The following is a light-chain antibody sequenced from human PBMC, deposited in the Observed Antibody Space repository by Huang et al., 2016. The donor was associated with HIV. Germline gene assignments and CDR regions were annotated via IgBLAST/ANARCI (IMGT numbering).Light chain of an antibody. CDR1: QNINSD. CDR2: IAS. Sequence: DIQMTQSPSSLSASVGDRVTIACRASQNINSDLNWYQKKPGKAPTLLIYIASNLASAAPSRFSGSVSGTDFTLTITTLQPEDLATYVCQQSHSTPWTFGLGTKVEI. V-gene: IGKV1-39*01. J-gene: IGKJ1*01. CDR3: QQSHSTPWT.